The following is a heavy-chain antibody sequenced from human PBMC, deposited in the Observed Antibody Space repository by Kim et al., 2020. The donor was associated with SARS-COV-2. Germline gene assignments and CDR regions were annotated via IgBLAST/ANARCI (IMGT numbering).Heavy chain of an antibody. Sequence: GGSLRLSCAASGFTFSSYGMHWVRQAPGKGLEWVAVISYDGSNKYYADSVKGRFTISRDNSKNTLYLQMNSLRAEDTAVYYCAKDLTETIFYSSSSGGPLDYWGQGTLVTVSS. J-gene: IGHJ4*02. D-gene: IGHD6-6*01. CDR1: GFTFSSYG. CDR3: AKDLTETIFYSSSSGGPLDY. V-gene: IGHV3-30*18. CDR2: ISYDGSNK.